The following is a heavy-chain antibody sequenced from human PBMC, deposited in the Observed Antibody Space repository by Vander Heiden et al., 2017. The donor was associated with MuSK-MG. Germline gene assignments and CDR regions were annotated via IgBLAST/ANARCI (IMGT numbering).Heavy chain of an antibody. Sequence: QVQLVESGGGVVQPGRSLRLSCAASGFTFSSYAMHWVRQAPGKGLEWVAVISYDGSNKYYADSVKGRFTISRDNSKNTLYLQMNSLRAEDTAVYYCARGGYCSSTSCYYYYMDVWGKGTTVTVSS. D-gene: IGHD2-2*03. CDR2: ISYDGSNK. CDR1: GFTFSSYA. V-gene: IGHV3-30*04. J-gene: IGHJ6*03. CDR3: ARGGYCSSTSCYYYYMDV.